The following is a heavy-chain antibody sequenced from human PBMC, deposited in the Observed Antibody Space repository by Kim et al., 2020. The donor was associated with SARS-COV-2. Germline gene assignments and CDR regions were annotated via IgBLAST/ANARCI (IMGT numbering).Heavy chain of an antibody. D-gene: IGHD3-10*01. CDR3: VTWFGELSPFDY. Sequence: RYSPSLKSRLTITKDTSKNQVVLTMTNMDPVDTATYYCVTWFGELSPFDYWGQGTLVTVSS. J-gene: IGHJ4*02. V-gene: IGHV2-5*01.